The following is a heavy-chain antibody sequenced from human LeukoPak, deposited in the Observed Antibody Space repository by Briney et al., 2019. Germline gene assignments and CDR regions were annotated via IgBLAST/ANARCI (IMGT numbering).Heavy chain of an antibody. D-gene: IGHD3-22*01. CDR2: INANSGGT. CDR1: GYIFTGYY. Sequence: ASVKVSCKASGYIFTGYYMHWVRQAPGQGLEWMGWINANSGGTKYAQKFQGRVTMTRDTSISTAYMELSRLRSDDTAVYYCAGSSGYWNYFDYWGQGTLVTVSS. V-gene: IGHV1-2*02. J-gene: IGHJ4*02. CDR3: AGSSGYWNYFDY.